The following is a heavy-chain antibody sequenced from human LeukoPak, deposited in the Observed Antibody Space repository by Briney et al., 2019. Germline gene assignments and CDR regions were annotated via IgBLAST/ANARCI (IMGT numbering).Heavy chain of an antibody. D-gene: IGHD2-15*01. Sequence: ASVKVSCKASGYTFTSYGISWVRQAPGQGLEWMGWISADNGNTNYAQKLQGRVTMTTDTSTSTAYMELRSLRSDDTAVYYCARWGRYCSGGSCYSDYWGQGTLVTVSS. CDR1: GYTFTSYG. V-gene: IGHV1-18*01. CDR3: ARWGRYCSGGSCYSDY. J-gene: IGHJ4*02. CDR2: ISADNGNT.